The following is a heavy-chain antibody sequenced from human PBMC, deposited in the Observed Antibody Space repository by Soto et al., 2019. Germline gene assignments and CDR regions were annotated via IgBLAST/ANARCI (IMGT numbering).Heavy chain of an antibody. CDR3: SRARPRYGMDV. V-gene: IGHV3-30-3*01. J-gene: IGHJ6*02. Sequence: QVQLVESGGGVVQPGRSLRLSCAASGFTFSSYAIHWVRQAPGKGLEWVAVISYDGSNKYYADSVKGRFTISRDNSKNTLYLQMNSLRAEDTAVYYCSRARPRYGMDVWGQGTTVTVSS. D-gene: IGHD6-6*01. CDR2: ISYDGSNK. CDR1: GFTFSSYA.